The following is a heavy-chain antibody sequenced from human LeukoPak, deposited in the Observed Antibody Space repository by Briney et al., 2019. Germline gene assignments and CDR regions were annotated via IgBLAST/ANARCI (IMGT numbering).Heavy chain of an antibody. Sequence: GGSLRLSCAASGFTVNSNYMSWVRQAPGKGLEWVSAIYSGGSTYYADSVKGRFTISRDNSKNTLYLQMNSLRAEDTAVYYCARDTPIVGAIYYYYGMDVWGQGTTVTVSS. CDR1: GFTVNSNY. V-gene: IGHV3-53*01. CDR2: IYSGGST. D-gene: IGHD1-26*01. J-gene: IGHJ6*02. CDR3: ARDTPIVGAIYYYYGMDV.